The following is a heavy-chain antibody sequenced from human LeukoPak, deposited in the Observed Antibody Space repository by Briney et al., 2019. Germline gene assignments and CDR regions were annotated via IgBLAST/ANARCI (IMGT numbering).Heavy chain of an antibody. V-gene: IGHV4-4*02. CDR2: IYHSGST. Sequence: PSQTLSLTCTVSGGSISSSNWWSWVRQPPGKGLEWIGEIYHSGSTNYNPSLKSRVTISVDTSKNQFSLKLSSVTAADTAVYYCARDRYGDRGGIFDYWGQGTLVTVSS. CDR3: ARDRYGDRGGIFDY. J-gene: IGHJ4*02. CDR1: GGSISSSNW. D-gene: IGHD4-17*01.